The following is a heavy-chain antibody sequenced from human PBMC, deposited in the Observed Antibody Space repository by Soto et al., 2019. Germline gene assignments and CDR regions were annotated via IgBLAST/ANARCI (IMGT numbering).Heavy chain of an antibody. V-gene: IGHV4-31*03. CDR1: GGSISSGGYY. J-gene: IGHJ5*02. CDR2: IYYSGST. Sequence: QVQLRESGPGLVKPSQTLSLTCTVSGGSISSGGYYWSWIRQHPGKGLEWIGYIYYSGSTYYNPSLKSRVTISVDTSKNQFSLKLSSVTAADTAVYYCARGSGYSGYDSGGWFDPWGQGTLVTVSS. CDR3: ARGSGYSGYDSGGWFDP. D-gene: IGHD5-12*01.